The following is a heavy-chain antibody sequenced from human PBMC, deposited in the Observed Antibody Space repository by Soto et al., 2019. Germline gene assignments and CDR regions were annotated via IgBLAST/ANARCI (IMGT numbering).Heavy chain of an antibody. CDR1: GATFSSYA. CDR2: FIPIFGTA. J-gene: IGHJ6*02. CDR3: ASEDPSSSGYYYYGMDV. V-gene: IGHV1-69*13. Sequence: PSVKVSCKALGATFSSYAISWVRQAPGQGLEWMGGFIPIFGTANYAQKFQGRVTITADESTSTAYMELRSLRSEATAGYDCASEDPSSSGYYYYGMDVWDQGTTVTVSS. D-gene: IGHD6-6*01.